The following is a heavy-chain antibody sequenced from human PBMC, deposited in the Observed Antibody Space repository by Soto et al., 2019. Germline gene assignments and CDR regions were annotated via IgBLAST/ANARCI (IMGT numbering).Heavy chain of an antibody. V-gene: IGHV3-23*01. CDR1: GFTFSSYA. CDR3: AKGPEITIFGVVIVQYYYMDV. CDR2: ISGSGGST. Sequence: EVQLLESGGGLVQPGGSLRLSCAASGFTFSSYAMSWVRQAPGKGLEWVSAISGSGGSTYYADSVKGRFTISRDNSKNTLYLQMNSLRAEDTAVYYCAKGPEITIFGVVIVQYYYMDVWGKGTTVTVSS. D-gene: IGHD3-3*01. J-gene: IGHJ6*03.